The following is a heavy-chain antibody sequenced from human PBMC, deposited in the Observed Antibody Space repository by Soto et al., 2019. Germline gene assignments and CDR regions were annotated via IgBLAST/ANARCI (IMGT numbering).Heavy chain of an antibody. CDR3: ARGPYGDYAVYGMDV. D-gene: IGHD4-17*01. Sequence: PSETLSLTCTVSGGSVSSGSYYWSWIRQPPGKGLEWIGYIYYSGSTNYNPSLKSRVTISVDTSKNQFSLKLSSVTAADTAVYYCARGPYGDYAVYGMDVWGQGTTVTVS. V-gene: IGHV4-61*01. CDR1: GGSVSSGSYY. CDR2: IYYSGST. J-gene: IGHJ6*02.